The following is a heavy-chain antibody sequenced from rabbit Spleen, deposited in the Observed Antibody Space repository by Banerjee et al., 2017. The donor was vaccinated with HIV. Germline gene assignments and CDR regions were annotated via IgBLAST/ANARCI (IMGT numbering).Heavy chain of an antibody. V-gene: IGHV1S40*01. CDR1: GLDFSVGAL. D-gene: IGHD1-1*01. J-gene: IGHJ4*01. CDR2: INIVTGKS. CDR3: ARDLVAVIGWNFNL. Sequence: QSLEESGGDLVKPGASLTLPCKASGLDFSVGALMCWVRQAPGKGLEWIGCINIVTGKSVDASWAKGRFIMSRTSSTTVTLQMTSLTAADTATYFCARDLVAVIGWNFNLWGQGTLVTVS.